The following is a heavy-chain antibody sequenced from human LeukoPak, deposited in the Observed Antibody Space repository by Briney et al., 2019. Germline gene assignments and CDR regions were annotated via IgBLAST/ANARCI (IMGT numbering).Heavy chain of an antibody. CDR2: SNLNSGGT. V-gene: IGHV1-2*02. Sequence: ASVKVSCKASGYTFTGYYMHWVRQAPGQGLEWMGWSNLNSGGTNYAQKFQGRVTMTRDTSISTAYMELSRLRSDDTAVYYCARDVRRIMVRGVIGGGYFDYWGQGTLVTVSS. CDR1: GYTFTGYY. J-gene: IGHJ4*02. CDR3: ARDVRRIMVRGVIGGGYFDY. D-gene: IGHD3-10*01.